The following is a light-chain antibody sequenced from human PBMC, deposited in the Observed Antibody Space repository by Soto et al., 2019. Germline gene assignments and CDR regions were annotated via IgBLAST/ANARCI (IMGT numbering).Light chain of an antibody. CDR1: SGHSSYA. CDR2: LNSDGSH. J-gene: IGLJ2*01. Sequence: QSVLTQSPSASASLGASVNLTCTLSSGHSSYAIAWHQQQPEKGPRYLMKLNSDGSHSTGDGLPDRFSGYSSGAARYLTIARLPSEEADYYYCPTCGTGIHLVFGGGTKLTVL. V-gene: IGLV4-69*01. CDR3: PTCGTGIHLV.